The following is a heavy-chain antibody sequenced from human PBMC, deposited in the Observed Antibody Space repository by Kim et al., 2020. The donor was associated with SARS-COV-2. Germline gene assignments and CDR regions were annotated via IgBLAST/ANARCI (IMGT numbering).Heavy chain of an antibody. D-gene: IGHD3-16*01. Sequence: ASVKVSCKASGYTFTSYYMHWVRQAPGQGLEWMGIINPSGGSTSYAQKFQGRVTMTRDTSTSTVYMELSSLRSEDTAVYYCAREGIMITFGGVMGAWFDPWGQGTLVTVSS. CDR1: GYTFTSYY. CDR3: AREGIMITFGGVMGAWFDP. J-gene: IGHJ5*02. CDR2: INPSGGST. V-gene: IGHV1-46*01.